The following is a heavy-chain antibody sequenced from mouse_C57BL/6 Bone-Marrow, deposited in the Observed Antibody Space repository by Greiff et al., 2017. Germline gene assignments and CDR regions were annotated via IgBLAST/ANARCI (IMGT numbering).Heavy chain of an antibody. Sequence: QVQLQQSGPELVKPGASVKISCKASGYAFSSSWMNWVKQRPGKGLEWIGRLYPGDGDTNYHGKFKGHATLTADKSSSTAYMQLSSLTSEDSAVYFCARGGTVVADYWGQGTTRTVSS. J-gene: IGHJ2*01. CDR2: LYPGDGDT. CDR3: ARGGTVVADY. CDR1: GYAFSSSW. V-gene: IGHV1-82*01. D-gene: IGHD1-1*01.